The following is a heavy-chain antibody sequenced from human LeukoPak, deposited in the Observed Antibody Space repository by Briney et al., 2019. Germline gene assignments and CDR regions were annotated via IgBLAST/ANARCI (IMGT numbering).Heavy chain of an antibody. J-gene: IGHJ3*02. CDR3: ARPKQWLSHDAFDI. CDR2: IYPGDSVT. Sequence: GESLKISCKGSGYSFTSYWIGWVRQMPGKGLEWMGIIYPGDSVTRYSPSFQGQVTISADKSISNAYLQWSSLKASDTAMYYCARPKQWLSHDAFDIWGQGTMVTVSS. CDR1: GYSFTSYW. D-gene: IGHD6-19*01. V-gene: IGHV5-51*01.